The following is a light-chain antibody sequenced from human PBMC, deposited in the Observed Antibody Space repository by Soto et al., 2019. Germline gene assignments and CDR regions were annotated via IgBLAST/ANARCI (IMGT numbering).Light chain of an antibody. CDR1: SSDVGSYNL. V-gene: IGLV2-23*01. J-gene: IGLJ2*01. CDR3: CSYAGSSTLV. CDR2: EGI. Sequence: QSVLTQPASVSGSPGQSITISCTGTSSDVGSYNLVSWYQQHPGKAPKLMIYEGIKRPSGFSNRFSGSKSGNTASLTISGLQAEDEADYYCCSYAGSSTLVFGGGTKLTVL.